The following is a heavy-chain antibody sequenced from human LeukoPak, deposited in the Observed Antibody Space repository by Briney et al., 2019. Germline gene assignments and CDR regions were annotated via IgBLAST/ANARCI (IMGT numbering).Heavy chain of an antibody. Sequence: ASVKVSCKASGYTFTSYGISWVRQAPGQGLERMGWISAYNGNTNYAQKLQGRVTMTTDTSTSTAYMELRSLRSDDTAVYYCVRDYYGWGSSATNCLDPWGKETLVTVSS. J-gene: IGHJ5*02. CDR1: GYTFTSYG. D-gene: IGHD3-10*01. CDR3: VRDYYGWGSSATNCLDP. V-gene: IGHV1-18*01. CDR2: ISAYNGNT.